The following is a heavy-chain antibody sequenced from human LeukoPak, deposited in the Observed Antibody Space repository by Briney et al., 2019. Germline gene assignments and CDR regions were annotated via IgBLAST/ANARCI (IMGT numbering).Heavy chain of an antibody. J-gene: IGHJ5*02. CDR1: GGSFSGYY. Sequence: SETLSLTCAVYGGSFSGYYWSWIRQPPGKGLEWIGEINRSGSTNYNPSLKSRVTISVDTSKNQFSLKLSSVTAADTAVYYCARGSRKIRQYYYDSSGPGMDPWGQGTLVTVSS. CDR3: ARGSRKIRQYYYDSSGPGMDP. D-gene: IGHD3-22*01. V-gene: IGHV4-34*01. CDR2: INRSGST.